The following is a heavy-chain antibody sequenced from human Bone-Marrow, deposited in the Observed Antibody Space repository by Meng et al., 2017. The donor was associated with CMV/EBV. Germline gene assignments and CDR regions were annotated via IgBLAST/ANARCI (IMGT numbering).Heavy chain of an antibody. D-gene: IGHD2-8*01. J-gene: IGHJ4*02. V-gene: IGHV4-39*07. Sequence: SETLSLTCTVSGGSISSSSYYWSWIRQPPGKGLEWIGEINHSGSTNYNPSLKSRVTISVDTSKNQFSLKLSSVTAADTAVYYCARGMGSYYFDYWGQGTPVTVSS. CDR1: GGSISSSSYY. CDR3: ARGMGSYYFDY. CDR2: INHSGST.